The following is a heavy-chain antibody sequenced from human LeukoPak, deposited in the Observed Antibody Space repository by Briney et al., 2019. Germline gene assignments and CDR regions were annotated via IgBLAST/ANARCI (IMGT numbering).Heavy chain of an antibody. CDR2: IYYSGAT. V-gene: IGHV4-59*02. Sequence: SETLSLTCTVSGGSVTSHYWNWIRQSPGKGLEWIGYIYYSGATNYNPSLKSRVTISVDTSKNQFSLKLSSVTAADTAVYYCARGYDFWSGYYPGDAFDIWGQGTMVTVSS. D-gene: IGHD3-3*01. J-gene: IGHJ3*02. CDR1: GGSVTSHY. CDR3: ARGYDFWSGYYPGDAFDI.